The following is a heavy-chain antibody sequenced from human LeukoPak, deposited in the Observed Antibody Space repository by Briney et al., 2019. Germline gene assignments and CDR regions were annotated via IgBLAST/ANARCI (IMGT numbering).Heavy chain of an antibody. CDR2: ISTSSEFT. CDR1: GFTFSGFN. CDR3: ARDGSSSWYYY. Sequence: NPGGSLRLSCTASGFTFSGFNVHWVRQAPGRGLEWVSCISTSSEFTYYADSVKGRFTISRDNAKNSVYLQMNSPRAEDTAVYYCARDGSSSWYYYWGQGTLVTVSS. D-gene: IGHD6-13*01. V-gene: IGHV3-21*01. J-gene: IGHJ4*02.